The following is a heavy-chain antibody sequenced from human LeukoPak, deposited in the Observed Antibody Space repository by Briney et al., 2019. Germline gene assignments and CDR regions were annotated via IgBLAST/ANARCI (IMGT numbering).Heavy chain of an antibody. Sequence: SVKVSCKASGGTFSSYAISWVRQAPGQGLEWMGGIIPLFGTANYAQKFQGRVTITADESTSTAYMELSSLRSEDTAVYYCARGYCSGGSCYYYYYMDVWGKGTTVTVSS. V-gene: IGHV1-69*13. D-gene: IGHD2-15*01. CDR1: GGTFSSYA. J-gene: IGHJ6*03. CDR2: IIPLFGTA. CDR3: ARGYCSGGSCYYYYYMDV.